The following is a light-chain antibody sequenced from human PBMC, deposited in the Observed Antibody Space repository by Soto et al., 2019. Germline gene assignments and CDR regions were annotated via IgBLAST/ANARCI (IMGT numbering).Light chain of an antibody. J-gene: IGKJ5*01. CDR2: GAS. CDR3: QFYGSSLIT. Sequence: EFVLTQSPGTLSLSPGERATLSCRASQTVRNNYLAWYQQKPGQAPRILIYGASTRATGIPDRFSGSGSGTHFTLTISRLEPEDFAIYYCQFYGSSLITFGQGTRLEIK. CDR1: QTVRNNY. V-gene: IGKV3-20*01.